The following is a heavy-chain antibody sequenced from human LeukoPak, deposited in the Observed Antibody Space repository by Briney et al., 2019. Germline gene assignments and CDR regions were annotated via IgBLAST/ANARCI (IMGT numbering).Heavy chain of an antibody. Sequence: SETLSLTCTVSGGSISSYYWSWIRQPPGKGLEWIGYIYYSGSTNYNPSLKSRVTISVDTSKNQFSLKLSSVTAADTAVYYCARHPVLLWFGDSYFDYWGQGTPVTVSS. D-gene: IGHD3-10*01. J-gene: IGHJ4*02. CDR1: GGSISSYY. CDR2: IYYSGST. CDR3: ARHPVLLWFGDSYFDY. V-gene: IGHV4-59*08.